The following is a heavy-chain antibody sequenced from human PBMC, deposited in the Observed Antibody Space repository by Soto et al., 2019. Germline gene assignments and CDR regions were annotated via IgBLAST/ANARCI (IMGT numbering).Heavy chain of an antibody. V-gene: IGHV3-23*01. CDR1: GFTFSSYA. J-gene: IGHJ5*02. CDR3: AKDYGGRDGTLPATVDWFDP. D-gene: IGHD2-2*01. CDR2: ISGSGGST. Sequence: GGSLRLSCAASGFTFSSYAMSWVRQAPGKGLEWVSAISGSGGSTYYADSVKGRFTISRDNSKNTLYLQMNSLRAEDTAVYYCAKDYGGRDGTLPATVDWFDPWGQGTLVTVSS.